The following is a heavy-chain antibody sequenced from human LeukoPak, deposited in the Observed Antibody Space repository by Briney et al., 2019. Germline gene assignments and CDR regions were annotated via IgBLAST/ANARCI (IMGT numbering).Heavy chain of an antibody. CDR1: GGSFSGYY. Sequence: PSETLSLTCAVYGGSFSGYYWSWIRQPPGKGLEWIGEINHSGSTNYNPSLKSRVTISVDTSKNQFSLKLNSVTAADTAVYYCARGLGYYDFWSGYSNWFDPWGQGTLVTVSS. D-gene: IGHD3-3*01. J-gene: IGHJ5*02. CDR3: ARGLGYYDFWSGYSNWFDP. V-gene: IGHV4-34*01. CDR2: INHSGST.